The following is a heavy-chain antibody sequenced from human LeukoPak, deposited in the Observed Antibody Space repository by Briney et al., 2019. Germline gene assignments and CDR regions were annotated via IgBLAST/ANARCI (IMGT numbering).Heavy chain of an antibody. CDR1: GESFSGYY. D-gene: IGHD2-15*01. V-gene: IGHV4-34*01. CDR2: INHSGSA. J-gene: IGHJ4*01. Sequence: SETLSLTCAVYGESFSGYYWSWIRQPPGKGLEWVGEINHSGSANYNPSLKSRVTMSVDTSKNQFSLKVSSVAAADTAVYYCGTAPRYCSGGSCYFLPYWGRGTLVTVYS. CDR3: GTAPRYCSGGSCYFLPY.